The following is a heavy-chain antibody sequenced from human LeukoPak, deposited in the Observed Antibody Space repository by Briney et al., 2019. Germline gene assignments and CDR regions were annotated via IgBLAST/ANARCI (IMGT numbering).Heavy chain of an antibody. V-gene: IGHV4-39*01. Sequence: PSETLSLTCTVSGASISSSSYYWGWIRQPPGKGLEWIGNIYYSANTYYNPSLKSRVTISVDTSKNQFSLKLSSVTAADTAVYYCARHLYYDNSVYSPLDYWGQGTLVTVSS. J-gene: IGHJ4*02. D-gene: IGHD3-22*01. CDR2: IYYSANT. CDR1: GASISSSSYY. CDR3: ARHLYYDNSVYSPLDY.